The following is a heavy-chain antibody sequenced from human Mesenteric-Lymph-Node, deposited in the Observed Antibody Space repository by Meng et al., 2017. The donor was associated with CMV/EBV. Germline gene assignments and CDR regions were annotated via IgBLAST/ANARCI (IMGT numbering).Heavy chain of an antibody. J-gene: IGHJ6*02. V-gene: IGHV4-59*01. Sequence: SETLSLTCAVYGGSFSGYYWSWIRQPPGKGLEWIGYIYYSGSTNYNPSLKSRVTISVDTSKNQFSLKLSSVTAADTAVYYCARASQDIVVVPAAQYYYYYGMDVWGQGTTVTVSS. D-gene: IGHD2-2*01. CDR2: IYYSGST. CDR1: GGSFSGYY. CDR3: ARASQDIVVVPAAQYYYYYGMDV.